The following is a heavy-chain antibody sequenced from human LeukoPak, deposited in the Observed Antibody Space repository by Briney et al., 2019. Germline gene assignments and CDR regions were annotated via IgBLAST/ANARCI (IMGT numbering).Heavy chain of an antibody. D-gene: IGHD3-10*01. CDR3: AKDRLWFGELHHFDY. V-gene: IGHV3-23*01. CDR1: EFTFSSYG. CDR2: FSGSTGST. J-gene: IGHJ4*02. Sequence: GGSLRLSCAASEFTFSSYGMSWVRQAPGKGLEWVSSFSGSTGSTYYADSVKGRFTISRDNPKNRLYLQMNSLRAEDTAVYYCAKDRLWFGELHHFDYWGQGALVTVSS.